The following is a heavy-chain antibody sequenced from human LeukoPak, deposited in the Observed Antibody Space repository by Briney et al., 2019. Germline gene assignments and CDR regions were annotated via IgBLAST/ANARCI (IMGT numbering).Heavy chain of an antibody. CDR3: AKGSSSGTVDY. J-gene: IGHJ4*02. D-gene: IGHD3-22*01. Sequence: PGGSLRLSCAASGFTFSNYDMHWVRQAPGKGLEWVAFISYDGTNKYYADSVKGRFTFSRDNSKYTLYLQMNSLRAEDTAVHYCAKGSSSGTVDYWGQGTLVAVSS. V-gene: IGHV3-30*18. CDR1: GFTFSNYD. CDR2: ISYDGTNK.